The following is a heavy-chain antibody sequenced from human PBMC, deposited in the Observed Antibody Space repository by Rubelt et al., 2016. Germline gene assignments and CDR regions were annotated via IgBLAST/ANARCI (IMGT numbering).Heavy chain of an antibody. CDR3: TTDRYYYDSSGFPLFDP. CDR2: IKSKTDGGTT. J-gene: IGHJ5*02. V-gene: IGHV3-15*01. D-gene: IGHD3-22*01. Sequence: SLRLSCAASGFTFSNAWMSWVRQAPGKGLEWVGRIKSKTDGGTTDYAAPVKGRFTISRDDSKNTLYLQMNSLKTEDTAVYYCTTDRYYYDSSGFPLFDPWGQGTLVTVSS. CDR1: GFTFSNAW.